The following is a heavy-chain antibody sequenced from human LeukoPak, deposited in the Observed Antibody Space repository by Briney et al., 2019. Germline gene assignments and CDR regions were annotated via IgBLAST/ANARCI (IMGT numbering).Heavy chain of an antibody. CDR1: GFAFSSQA. J-gene: IGHJ5*02. Sequence: GGSLRLSCAASGFAFSSQAMGWVRQAPGKGLEWVSGISGSGATTFYADSVKGRFTVSRDNSKNTLYLQMNSLRAEDTALYYCAKHALGAISKNWFDPWGQGTLVTVSS. CDR2: ISGSGATT. CDR3: AKHALGAISKNWFDP. V-gene: IGHV3-23*01. D-gene: IGHD3-16*02.